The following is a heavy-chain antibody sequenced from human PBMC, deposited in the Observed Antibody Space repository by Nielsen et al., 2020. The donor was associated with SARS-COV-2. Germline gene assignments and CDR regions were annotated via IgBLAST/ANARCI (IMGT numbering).Heavy chain of an antibody. Sequence: SLKISCAASGFTFDDYAMHWVRQAPGKGLEWVSGISWYSGSIGYADSVKGRFTISRDNAKNSLYLQMNSLRAEDTALYYCAALNPWFGDLAEWWGQGTLVTVSS. CDR3: AALNPWFGDLAEW. D-gene: IGHD3-10*01. CDR1: GFTFDDYA. J-gene: IGHJ4*02. CDR2: ISWYSGSI. V-gene: IGHV3-9*01.